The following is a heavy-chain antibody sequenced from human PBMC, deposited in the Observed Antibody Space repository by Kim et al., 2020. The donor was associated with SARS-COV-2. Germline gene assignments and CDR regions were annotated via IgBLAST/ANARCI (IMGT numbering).Heavy chain of an antibody. Sequence: ASVKVSCKASGYSFTRYTLHWVRQAPGQRLEWMGLINGGHGNTRYSAKFQDRVTITRDTSASTGYMELSSLGYEDTAGYYCFRGMSSPPMPGGAGPGGMDVWGQGTTVTVSS. J-gene: IGHJ6*02. CDR2: INGGHGNT. CDR3: FRGMSSPPMPGGAGPGGMDV. V-gene: IGHV1-3*01. D-gene: IGHD2-2*01. CDR1: GYSFTRYT.